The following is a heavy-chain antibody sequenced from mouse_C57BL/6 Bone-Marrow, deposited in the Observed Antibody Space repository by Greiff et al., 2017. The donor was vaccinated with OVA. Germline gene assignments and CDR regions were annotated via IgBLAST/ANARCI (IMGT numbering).Heavy chain of an antibody. D-gene: IGHD2-4*01. CDR2: IYPGDGDT. CDR3: ASSPPIYYDYDGAWFAY. CDR1: GYAFSSYW. J-gene: IGHJ3*01. Sequence: QVQLQQSGAELVKPGASVKISCKASGYAFSSYWMNWVKQRPGKGLEWIGQIYPGDGDTNYNGKFKGKATLTADKSSSTAYMQLSSLTSEDSAVYFCASSPPIYYDYDGAWFAYWGQGTLVTVSA. V-gene: IGHV1-80*01.